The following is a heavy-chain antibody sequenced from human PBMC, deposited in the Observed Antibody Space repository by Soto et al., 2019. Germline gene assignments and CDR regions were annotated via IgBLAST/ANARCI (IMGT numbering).Heavy chain of an antibody. V-gene: IGHV4-34*01. CDR2: INHSGST. CDR3: AGQGIAAADHYYYYGMDV. D-gene: IGHD6-13*01. CDR1: GGSFSGYY. J-gene: IGHJ6*02. Sequence: PSETLSLTCAVYGGSFSGYYWSWIRQPPGKGLEWIGEINHSGSTNYNPSLKSRVTISVDTSKNQFSLKLSSVTAADTAVYYCAGQGIAAADHYYYYGMDVWGQGTTVTVSS.